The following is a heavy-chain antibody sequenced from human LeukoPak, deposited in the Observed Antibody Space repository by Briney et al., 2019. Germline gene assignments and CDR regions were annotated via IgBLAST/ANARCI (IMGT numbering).Heavy chain of an antibody. CDR2: ISSSGSTI. CDR1: GFTYSSYE. V-gene: IGHV3-48*03. Sequence: GGSLRLSCAASGFTYSSYEMNGVRQAPGKGLEWVSYISSSGSTIYYADSVKGRFTISRDNAKNSLYLQMNSLRAEDTAVYYCAELGITMIGGVWGKGTTVTISS. J-gene: IGHJ6*04. CDR3: AELGITMIGGV. D-gene: IGHD3-10*02.